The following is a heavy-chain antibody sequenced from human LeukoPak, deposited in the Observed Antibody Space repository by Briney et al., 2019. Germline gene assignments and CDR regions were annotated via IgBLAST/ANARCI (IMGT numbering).Heavy chain of an antibody. D-gene: IGHD6-13*01. CDR2: INAGNGNT. J-gene: IGHJ5*02. V-gene: IGHV1-3*01. CDR3: ARATRIAAAYKNNWFDP. Sequence: GASVKVSCKASGGTFSSYAISWVRQAPGQGLEWMGWINAGNGNTKYSQKFQGRVTITRDTSASTAYMELSSLRSEDTAVYYCARATRIAAAYKNNWFDPWGQGTLVTVSS. CDR1: GGTFSSYA.